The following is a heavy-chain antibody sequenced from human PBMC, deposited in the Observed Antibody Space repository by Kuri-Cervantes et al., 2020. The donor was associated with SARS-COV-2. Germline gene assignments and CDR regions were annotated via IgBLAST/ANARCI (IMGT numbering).Heavy chain of an antibody. CDR2: IYHRGST. D-gene: IGHD3-10*01. Sequence: GSLRLSCAVSGYSISSGYYWGWIRQPPGKGLEWIGSIYHRGSTYYNPSLKSRVTISVDTSKNQFSLKLSSVTAADTAVYYCARHSGGYFGYWGQGTLVTVSS. CDR3: ARHSGGYFGY. CDR1: GYSISSGYY. J-gene: IGHJ4*02. V-gene: IGHV4-38-2*01.